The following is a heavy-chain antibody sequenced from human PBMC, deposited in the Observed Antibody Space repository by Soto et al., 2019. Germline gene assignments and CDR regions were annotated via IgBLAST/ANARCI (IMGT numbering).Heavy chain of an antibody. CDR3: ARNTFAHYYGMDV. CDR1: GYTFTSYG. J-gene: IGHJ6*02. CDR2: ISSNSLKA. D-gene: IGHD5-18*01. V-gene: IGHV1-18*01. Sequence: QVQLVQSGVEVKKPGAAVKVSCKASGYTFTSYGIAWGRQAPGQGHEWMGWISSNSLKANNAQKFEGRVTMTSDTPTTKACLELRSLRSDDTAVYYCARNTFAHYYGMDVWSQGTSVTVSS.